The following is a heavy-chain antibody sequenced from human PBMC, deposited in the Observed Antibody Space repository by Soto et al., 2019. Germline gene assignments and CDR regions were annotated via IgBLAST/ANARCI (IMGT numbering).Heavy chain of an antibody. J-gene: IGHJ5*02. CDR3: VKEGSGGSNWFDP. CDR2: IYSSGTT. Sequence: SETLSLTCTVSGDSINNSYWSWIRQPAGKGLEWIGRIYSSGTTNLNPSLKTRVTMSADTSKNQLSLKLRSVTAADTAVYYCVKEGSGGSNWFDPWGPGTQVTVSS. CDR1: GDSINNSY. D-gene: IGHD1-26*01. V-gene: IGHV4-4*07.